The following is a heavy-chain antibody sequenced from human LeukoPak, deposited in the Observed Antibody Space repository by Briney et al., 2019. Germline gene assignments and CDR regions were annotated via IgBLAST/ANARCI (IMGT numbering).Heavy chain of an antibody. CDR3: ARDTPPYYDYVWGSQGVFDY. J-gene: IGHJ4*02. D-gene: IGHD3-16*01. CDR1: GFTFSSYE. CDR2: ISSSGSTI. V-gene: IGHV3-48*03. Sequence: PGGSLRLSCAASGFTFSSYEMNWVRQAPGKGLEWVSYISSSGSTIYYAGSVKGRFTISRDNAKNSLYLQMNSLRAEDTAVYYCARDTPPYYDYVWGSQGVFDYWGQGTLVTVSS.